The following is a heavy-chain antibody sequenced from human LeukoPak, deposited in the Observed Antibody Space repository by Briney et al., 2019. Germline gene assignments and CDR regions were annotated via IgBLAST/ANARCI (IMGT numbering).Heavy chain of an antibody. J-gene: IGHJ6*02. CDR1: GFNFRSHA. CDR3: AKDRSGSGAYQKSMDV. V-gene: IGHV3-30*02. D-gene: IGHD3-10*01. Sequence: GGSLRLSCAASGFNFRSHAMHWVRQAPGEGLEWVALIRSDEVSKYYAESVKGRFTISRDNSKNTLYLQMNSLRVEDTGIYYCAKDRSGSGAYQKSMDVWGQGTTVTFSS. CDR2: IRSDEVSK.